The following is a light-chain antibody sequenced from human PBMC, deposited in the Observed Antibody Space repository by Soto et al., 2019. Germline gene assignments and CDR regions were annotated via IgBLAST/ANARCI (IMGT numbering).Light chain of an antibody. CDR3: QQNNNWPRT. CDR1: QSVNSD. J-gene: IGKJ1*01. V-gene: IGKV3-15*01. CDR2: GSS. Sequence: ETVMTQSPATLSVSPGERATLSCRASQSVNSDLAWYQKKPGQAPRLLIYGSSTGATGIPARFSGGGSGTEFTLTISSLQSEDFAVYYCQQNNNWPRTFGQGTKVEMK.